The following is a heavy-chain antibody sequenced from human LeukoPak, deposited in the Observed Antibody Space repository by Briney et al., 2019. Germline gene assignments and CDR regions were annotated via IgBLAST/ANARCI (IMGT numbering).Heavy chain of an antibody. CDR2: INQDGSDK. Sequence: GGSLRLSCAASGFTFSTYWMSWVRQAPGKGLEWVANINQDGSDKYYVDSVKGRFTISRDNSKNTVYLQMSSLRAEDTAVYYCVKESRVVRGVIMDAFDMWGQGTMVTVSS. J-gene: IGHJ3*02. CDR3: VKESRVVRGVIMDAFDM. V-gene: IGHV3-7*01. CDR1: GFTFSTYW. D-gene: IGHD3-10*01.